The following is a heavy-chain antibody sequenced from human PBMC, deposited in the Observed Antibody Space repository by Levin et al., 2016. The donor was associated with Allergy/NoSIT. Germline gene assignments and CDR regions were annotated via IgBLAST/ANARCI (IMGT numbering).Heavy chain of an antibody. CDR1: GFTFSSYA. Sequence: GESLKISCAASGFTFSSYAMHWVRQAPGKGLEWVAVISYDGSNKYYADSVKGRFTISRDNSKNTLYLQMNSLRAEDTAVYYCAAFQGSGSYGARLDYWGQGTLVTVSS. D-gene: IGHD3-10*01. J-gene: IGHJ4*02. CDR2: ISYDGSNK. CDR3: AAFQGSGSYGARLDY. V-gene: IGHV3-30*04.